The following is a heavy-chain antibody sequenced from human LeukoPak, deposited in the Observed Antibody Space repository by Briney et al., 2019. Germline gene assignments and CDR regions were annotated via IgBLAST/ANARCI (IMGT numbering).Heavy chain of an antibody. CDR2: INPNSGGT. CDR3: ARPLNSGAYPVDY. J-gene: IGHJ4*02. Sequence: ASVKVSCKDSGSTFTVSYMHWVRQAPGQGLERMGWINPNSGGTNYAQKFQGRVTMTRDMSISTAYMELSSLISDDTAVYYCARPLNSGAYPVDYWGQGTLVTVSS. V-gene: IGHV1-2*02. CDR1: GSTFTVSY. D-gene: IGHD1-26*01.